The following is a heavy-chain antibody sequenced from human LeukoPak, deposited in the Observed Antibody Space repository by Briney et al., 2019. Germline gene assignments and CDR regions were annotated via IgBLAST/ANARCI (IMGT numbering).Heavy chain of an antibody. D-gene: IGHD3-22*01. V-gene: IGHV3-21*01. CDR2: ISSSSSYI. CDR3: ASPRIEYDSSIA. Sequence: GGSLSLSCAASGSTFSSYSMNWVRPAPGKGLGWVSSISSSSSYIYYADSVKGRFTISRDNAKNSLYLQMNSLRAEDTAVYYCASPRIEYDSSIAWGQGTMVTVSS. J-gene: IGHJ3*01. CDR1: GSTFSSYS.